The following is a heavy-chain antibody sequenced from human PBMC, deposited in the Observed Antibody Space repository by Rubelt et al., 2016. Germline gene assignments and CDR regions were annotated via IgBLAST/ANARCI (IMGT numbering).Heavy chain of an antibody. J-gene: IGHJ4*02. V-gene: IGHV1-2*02. CDR2: INPTSGGP. CDR3: AREDGDY. Sequence: QVQLLQSGAEVKKPGASVEVSCKASGYTFTDYQVHWLRQAPGQGLEWIGWINPTSGGPNYAQRFQGRVTMTRETSISTADMELSRLRSDETAVFYCAREDGDYWGQGTLVTVSS. CDR1: GYTFTDYQ. D-gene: IGHD5-24*01.